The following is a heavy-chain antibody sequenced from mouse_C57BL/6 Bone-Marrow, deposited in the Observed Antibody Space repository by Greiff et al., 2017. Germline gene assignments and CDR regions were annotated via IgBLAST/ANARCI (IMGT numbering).Heavy chain of an antibody. V-gene: IGHV5-6*01. CDR2: ISSGGSYT. Sequence: EVKLVESGGDLVKPGGSLKLSCAASGFTFSSYGMSWVRQTPDKRLEWVATISSGGSYTYYPDSVKGRFTISRDNAKNTLYLQMSSLKSEDTAMYYCARHGGKGRFAYWGQGTLVTVSA. J-gene: IGHJ3*01. CDR3: ARHGGKGRFAY. CDR1: GFTFSSYG. D-gene: IGHD2-1*01.